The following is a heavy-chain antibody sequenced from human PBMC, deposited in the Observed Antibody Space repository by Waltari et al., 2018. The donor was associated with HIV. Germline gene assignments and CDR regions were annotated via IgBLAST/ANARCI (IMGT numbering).Heavy chain of an antibody. CDR3: ARQLCSSRLCISGYDF. Sequence: VKNYGASVEVSCKASAYTFTGYFIHWVRQAPGEGPVWLGRLNPNSGGTHFAQRFQGRITMTWDPSTNTAYMELTGLRFDDTGLYYCARQLCSSRLCISGYDFWGQGTRVTVSS. V-gene: IGHV1-2*05. CDR1: AYTFTGYF. CDR2: LNPNSGGT. D-gene: IGHD3-3*01. J-gene: IGHJ4*02.